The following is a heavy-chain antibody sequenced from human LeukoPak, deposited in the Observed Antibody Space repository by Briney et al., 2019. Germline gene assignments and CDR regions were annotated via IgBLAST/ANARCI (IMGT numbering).Heavy chain of an antibody. V-gene: IGHV1-18*01. CDR1: GFTLIYYG. CDR2: ISVYNGKT. J-gene: IGHJ1*01. Sequence: ASVKVSCKASGFTLIYYGITWVRQAPGQGREGMGWISVYNGKTKYAQKFQGRVTLSTDTATSTAHLEVRRLRSDDTAVYYCARVDCSGDSCYSAEHWGQGTLVTV. D-gene: IGHD2-15*01. CDR3: ARVDCSGDSCYSAEH.